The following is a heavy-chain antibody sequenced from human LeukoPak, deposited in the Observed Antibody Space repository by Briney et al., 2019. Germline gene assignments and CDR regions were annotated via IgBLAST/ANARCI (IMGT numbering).Heavy chain of an antibody. D-gene: IGHD6-13*01. V-gene: IGHV1-2*02. Sequence: ASVKVSCKASGYTFTGYYMHWVRQAPGQGLEWMGWINPNSGGTNYAQKFQDRVTMTRDTSISTAYMELSRLRSDDTAVYYCARALSYMQQLAEYFQHWGQGTLVTVSS. CDR2: INPNSGGT. CDR1: GYTFTGYY. J-gene: IGHJ1*01. CDR3: ARALSYMQQLAEYFQH.